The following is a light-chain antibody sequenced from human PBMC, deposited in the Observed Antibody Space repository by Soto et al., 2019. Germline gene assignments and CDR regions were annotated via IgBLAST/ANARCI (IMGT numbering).Light chain of an antibody. CDR3: MQALQTPT. CDR2: LGS. CDR1: QNLLHSNGYNY. J-gene: IGKJ5*01. V-gene: IGKV2-28*01. Sequence: DVVMTQSPLSLPVIPGEPASISCRSSQNLLHSNGYNYLDWYLQKPGQSPQLLIYLGSNRASGVPDRFSGSGSGTDFTLKISRVEAEDVGVYYCMQALQTPTFGQGTRLEIK.